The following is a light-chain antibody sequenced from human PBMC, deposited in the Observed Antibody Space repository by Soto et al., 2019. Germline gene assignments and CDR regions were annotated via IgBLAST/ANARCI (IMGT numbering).Light chain of an antibody. CDR2: EVA. J-gene: IGLJ1*01. V-gene: IGLV2-8*01. CDR3: KSYAGSNTYV. Sequence: QSVLTQPPSASGSPGQSVTISCTGTKRDIGVYDVVSWYQHHPGKAPRLIIYEVAQRPSGLPDRFSGSKSGHTGSLTVSGLQAADEADYFCKSYAGSNTYVFGSGTKVT. CDR1: KRDIGVYDV.